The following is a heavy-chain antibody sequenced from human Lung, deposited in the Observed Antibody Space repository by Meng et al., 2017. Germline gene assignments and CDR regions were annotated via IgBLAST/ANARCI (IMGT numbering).Heavy chain of an antibody. CDR2: IYNSGST. CDR1: GGSISSSNYY. J-gene: IGHJ2*01. V-gene: IGHV4-30-4*01. CDR3: ARGQKGYFDL. Sequence: QLQESGPGRVNPSQTLSLTCTVSGGSISSSNYYWSWIRQPPGKGLEWSGHIYNSGSTYYNPSLKSRITISVDTSKNQFSLKLSSVTAADTAVYYCARGQKGYFDLWGRGTLVTVSS.